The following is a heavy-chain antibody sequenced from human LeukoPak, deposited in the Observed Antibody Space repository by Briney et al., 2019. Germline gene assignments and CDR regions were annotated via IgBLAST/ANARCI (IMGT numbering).Heavy chain of an antibody. D-gene: IGHD6-19*01. V-gene: IGHV3-66*02. Sequence: GGSLRLSCAASGFTVSRNYMSWVRQAPGKGLEWVSVIYSGGSTYYADSVKGRFTISRDTSKNTLYLQMNSRRAEDTVVYCCARDRCGGWYVYWGQGTLVTVSS. CDR2: IYSGGST. CDR1: GFTVSRNY. J-gene: IGHJ4*02. CDR3: ARDRCGGWYVY.